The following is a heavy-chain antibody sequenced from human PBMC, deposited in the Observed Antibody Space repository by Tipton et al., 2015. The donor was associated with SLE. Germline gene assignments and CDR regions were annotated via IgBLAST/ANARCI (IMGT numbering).Heavy chain of an antibody. Sequence: GSLRLSCAASGFTFSSYEMNWVRQAPGKGLEWVSYISSSGSTIYYADSVKGRFTISRDNAKNSLYLQMNSLRAEDTAVYYCAREWGYGEVWKAVDIWGQGTMVTVSS. CDR2: ISSSGSTI. CDR3: AREWGYGEVWKAVDI. D-gene: IGHD4-17*01. CDR1: GFTFSSYE. J-gene: IGHJ3*02. V-gene: IGHV3-48*03.